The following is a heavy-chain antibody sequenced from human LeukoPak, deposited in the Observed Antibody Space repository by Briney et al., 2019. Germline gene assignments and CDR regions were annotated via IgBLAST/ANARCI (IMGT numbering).Heavy chain of an antibody. D-gene: IGHD3-10*01. Sequence: TGGSLRLSCAASGFTFSSYTMNWVRQAPGKGLEWVSSISSGSISIFYADSVKGRFTISRDNAKSSLYLQMNSLRAEDTAVYYCAIDSGTSVYWGQGTLVTVSS. J-gene: IGHJ4*02. CDR1: GFTFSSYT. CDR2: ISSGSISI. CDR3: AIDSGTSVY. V-gene: IGHV3-21*01.